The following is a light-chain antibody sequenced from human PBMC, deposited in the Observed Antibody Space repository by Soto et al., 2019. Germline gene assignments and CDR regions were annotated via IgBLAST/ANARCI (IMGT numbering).Light chain of an antibody. Sequence: DIQLTQSPSSLSASVGDRVTITCRASHSIRTYLNWYQQKPGKASSLLIYTTSSLQSEVPSRFSGSGSGTDFTLTIGGLEPEDFAIYYCQQSYSSPYTCGLGTKMQIK. V-gene: IGKV1-39*01. CDR3: QQSYSSPYT. CDR1: HSIRTY. J-gene: IGKJ2*01. CDR2: TTS.